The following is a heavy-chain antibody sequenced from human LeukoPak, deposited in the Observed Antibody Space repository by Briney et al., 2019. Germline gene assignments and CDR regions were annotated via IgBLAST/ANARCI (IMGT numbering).Heavy chain of an antibody. J-gene: IGHJ4*02. CDR1: GGSISSASYY. Sequence: TSQTLSLTCTVSGGSISSASYYWSWIRQPPGKGLEWIGEINHSGSTNYNPSLKSRVTISVDTSKNQFSLKLSSVTAADTAVYYCARFVGYSYDKTGFFDYWGQGTLVTVSS. D-gene: IGHD5-18*01. CDR2: INHSGST. CDR3: ARFVGYSYDKTGFFDY. V-gene: IGHV4-39*07.